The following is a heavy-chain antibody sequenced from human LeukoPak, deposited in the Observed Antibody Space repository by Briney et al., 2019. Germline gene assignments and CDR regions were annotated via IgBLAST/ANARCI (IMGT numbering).Heavy chain of an antibody. CDR1: GGSISSGGYY. J-gene: IGHJ5*02. D-gene: IGHD2-2*01. CDR3: ARGSIGPRSWFDP. CDR2: IFSNGNT. V-gene: IGHV3-66*01. Sequence: LSLTCTVSGGSISSGGYYWSWIRQHPGKGLEWVSVIFSNGNTYYADSVKGRFSISRDNSKNTLFLQMNSLRDEDTAVYYCARGSIGPRSWFDPWGQGTLVTVSS.